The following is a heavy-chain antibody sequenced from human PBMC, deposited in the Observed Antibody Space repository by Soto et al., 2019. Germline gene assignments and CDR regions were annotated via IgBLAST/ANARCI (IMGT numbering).Heavy chain of an antibody. J-gene: IGHJ4*02. V-gene: IGHV3-33*01. CDR1: GFTFSTYG. CDR2: IWYDGSNK. Sequence: QVQLVESGRGVVQPGRSLRLSCAASGFTFSTYGMHWVRQAPGKGLEWVAVIWYDGSNKYYADSVKGRFTISRDNSRDTLYLQMNSLRAEDTAVYYCARAVGPFDYWGQGTLVTVSS. CDR3: ARAVGPFDY.